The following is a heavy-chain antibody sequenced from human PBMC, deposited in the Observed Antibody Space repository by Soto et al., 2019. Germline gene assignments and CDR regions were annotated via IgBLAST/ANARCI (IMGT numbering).Heavy chain of an antibody. V-gene: IGHV1-69*01. CDR2: IIPIFGTA. CDR3: ARYPRGGGDAFDI. CDR1: GGTFSSYA. Sequence: QVQLVQSGAEVKKPGSSVKVSCKASGGTFSSYAISWVRQAPGQGLEWMGGIIPIFGTANYAQKFQGRVTIAPDESTGSAYMELSSLRSEDTAVDYCARYPRGGGDAFDIWGQGTMVTVSS. D-gene: IGHD3-10*01. J-gene: IGHJ3*02.